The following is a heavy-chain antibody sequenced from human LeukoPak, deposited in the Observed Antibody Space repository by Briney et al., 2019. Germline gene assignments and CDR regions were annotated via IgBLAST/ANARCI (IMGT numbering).Heavy chain of an antibody. CDR1: GYTFTDYA. J-gene: IGHJ4*02. Sequence: ASVKVSCKASGYTFTDYAMNWVRQAPGQGPEWMGWINTRTEVPTYAQGFRGRLVFSLDTSVSTAYLQISSLKAEDTAVYYCAKDQSGYSYGTLVPDYWGQGTLVTVSS. CDR3: AKDQSGYSYGTLVPDY. CDR2: INTRTEVP. D-gene: IGHD5-18*01. V-gene: IGHV7-4-1*02.